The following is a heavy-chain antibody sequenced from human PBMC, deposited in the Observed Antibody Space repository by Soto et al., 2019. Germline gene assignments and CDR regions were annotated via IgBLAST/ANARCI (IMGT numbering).Heavy chain of an antibody. Sequence: SETLSLTCAVSGGSISSSNWWSWVRQPPGKGLEWIGEIYHSGSTNYNPSLKSRVTISVDKSKNQFSLKLSSVTAADTAVYYCASSAGLGDNWFDPWGQGTLVTVSS. CDR3: ASSAGLGDNWFDP. D-gene: IGHD3-10*01. CDR1: GGSISSSNW. J-gene: IGHJ5*02. V-gene: IGHV4-4*02. CDR2: IYHSGST.